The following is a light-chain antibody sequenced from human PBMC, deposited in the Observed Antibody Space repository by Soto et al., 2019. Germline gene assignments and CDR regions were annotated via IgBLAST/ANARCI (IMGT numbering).Light chain of an antibody. CDR3: LQHNSYPIT. CDR2: AAS. V-gene: IGKV1-17*01. Sequence: DIQMTQSPSSLSASVGDTVTVTCRASQPIGTSLHWYQQKPGKAPKVLISAASRLQSGVPSRFSGSGSGTEFTLTISSLQPEDFATYYCLQHNSYPITFGQGTRLEIK. J-gene: IGKJ5*01. CDR1: QPIGTS.